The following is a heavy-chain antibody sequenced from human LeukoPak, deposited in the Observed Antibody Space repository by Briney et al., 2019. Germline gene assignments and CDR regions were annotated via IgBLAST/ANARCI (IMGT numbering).Heavy chain of an antibody. CDR2: ISSSSSTI. J-gene: IGHJ4*02. D-gene: IGHD3-22*01. CDR3: ARDVRRYYYDSSGYPRGS. CDR1: GFTFSSYS. V-gene: IGHV3-48*02. Sequence: GGSLRLSCAASGFTFSSYSINWVRQAPGKGLGWVSYISSSSSTIYYADSVKGRFTISRDNAKNSLYLQMNSLRDEDTAVYYCARDVRRYYYDSSGYPRGSWGQGTLVTVSS.